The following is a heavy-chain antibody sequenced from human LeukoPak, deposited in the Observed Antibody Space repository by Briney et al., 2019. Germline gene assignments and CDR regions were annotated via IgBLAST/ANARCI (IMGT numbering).Heavy chain of an antibody. D-gene: IGHD6-19*01. CDR3: AREGVAVAGKGFDYYYGMDV. CDR1: GGSISSGGYY. J-gene: IGHJ6*02. CDR2: IYYSGST. Sequence: PSETLSLTCTVSGGSISSGGYYWSWIRQRPGKGLEWIGYIYYSGSTYYNPSLKSRVTISVDTSKNQFSLKLSSVTAADTAVYYCAREGVAVAGKGFDYYYGMDVWGQGTTVTVSS. V-gene: IGHV4-31*03.